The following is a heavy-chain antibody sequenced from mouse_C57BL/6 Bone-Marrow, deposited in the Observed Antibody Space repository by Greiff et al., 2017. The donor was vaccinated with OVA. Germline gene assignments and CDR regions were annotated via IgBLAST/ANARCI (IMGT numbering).Heavy chain of an antibody. CDR1: GFTFSSYA. D-gene: IGHD1-1*02. J-gene: IGHJ3*01. V-gene: IGHV5-4*01. CDR2: ISDGGSYT. CDR3: ARAYYGCSGFAY. Sequence: VQLKESGGGLVKPGGSLKLSCAASGFTFSSYAMSWVRQTPGKRLEWVATISDGGSYTYYPDNVKGRFTISRDNAKKNLYLQISHLKSEDTAMYYGARAYYGCSGFAYWGQGTLVTVSA.